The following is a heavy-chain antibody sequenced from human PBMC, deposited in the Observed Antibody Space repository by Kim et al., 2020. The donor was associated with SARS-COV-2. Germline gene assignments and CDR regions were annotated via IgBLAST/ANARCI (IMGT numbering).Heavy chain of an antibody. V-gene: IGHV3-30-3*01. J-gene: IGHJ4*02. CDR2: ISYDGSNK. D-gene: IGHD2-8*01. CDR3: ARRGYCTNGVCSGYSSSWPFDY. Sequence: GGSLRLSCAASGFTFSSYAMHWVRQAPGKGLEWVAVISYDGSNKYYADSVKGRFTISRDNSKNTLYLQMNSLRAEDTAVYYCARRGYCTNGVCSGYSSSWPFDYWGQGTLVTVSS. CDR1: GFTFSSYA.